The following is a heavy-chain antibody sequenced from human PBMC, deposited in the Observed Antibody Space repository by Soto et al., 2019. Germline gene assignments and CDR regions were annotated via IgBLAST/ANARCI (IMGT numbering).Heavy chain of an antibody. V-gene: IGHV1-69*01. CDR1: GGTFSSYA. Sequence: QVQLVQSGAEVKKPGSSVKVSCKASGGTFSSYAISWVRQAAGQGLEWMGGIIPIFGTANYAQKFQGRVTITADESTSTAYMERSSLRSEDTAVYYCARTSGSGHVGYYYYYGMDVWGQGTTVTVSS. CDR3: ARTSGSGHVGYYYYYGMDV. D-gene: IGHD1-26*01. CDR2: IIPIFGTA. J-gene: IGHJ6*02.